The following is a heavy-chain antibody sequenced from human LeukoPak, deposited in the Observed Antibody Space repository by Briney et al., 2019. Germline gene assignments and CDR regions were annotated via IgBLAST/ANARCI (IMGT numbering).Heavy chain of an antibody. D-gene: IGHD6-13*01. CDR3: ARAYSSSWYFNWFDP. J-gene: IGHJ5*02. V-gene: IGHV4-38-2*02. CDR1: GYSISSGYY. CDR2: IYHTGST. Sequence: PSETLSLTCTVSGYSISSGYYWAWIRQPPGKELEWIGNIYHTGSTYYNPSLKSRVTISVDTSKNQFSLKLSSVTAADTAVYYCARAYSSSWYFNWFDPWGQGTLVTVSS.